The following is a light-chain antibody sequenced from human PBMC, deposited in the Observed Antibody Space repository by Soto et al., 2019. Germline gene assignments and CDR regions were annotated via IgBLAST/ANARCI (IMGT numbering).Light chain of an antibody. J-gene: IGLJ1*01. CDR2: EVT. CDR3: SSYAGGSFYV. CDR1: SRDVGNYVL. Sequence: QSALTQPASVSVSPGQSITSSCTGTSRDVGNYVLVSWYQQHPGTAPKLMIFEVTKRPSGVSDRFSGSKSGNSASLTISGLQADDEADYYCSSYAGGSFYVFGTGTKVTVL. V-gene: IGLV2-23*02.